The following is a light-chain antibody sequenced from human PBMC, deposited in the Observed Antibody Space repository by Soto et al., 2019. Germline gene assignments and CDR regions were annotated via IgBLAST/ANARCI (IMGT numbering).Light chain of an antibody. CDR2: RAS. CDR1: QNIYYS. Sequence: IVMTQSPATLSVSPGESATLSCRASQNIYYSVAWYQHRPGQAPRLLIYRASTRATGVPARFSGSGSGTEFTLTISSLQSEDFTVYSCLQYHNLWAFGQGTKVEI. J-gene: IGKJ1*01. V-gene: IGKV3-15*01. CDR3: LQYHNLWA.